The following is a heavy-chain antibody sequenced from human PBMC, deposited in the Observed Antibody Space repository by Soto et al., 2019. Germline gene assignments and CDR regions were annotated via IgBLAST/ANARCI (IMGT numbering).Heavy chain of an antibody. CDR2: IHYSGRT. D-gene: IGHD2-2*01. CDR3: ARARYQLLHPYYYGMDV. CDR1: GGSISSYY. J-gene: IGHJ6*02. V-gene: IGHV4-59*01. Sequence: QVQLQESGPGLVKPSETLSLTCTVSGGSISSYYWSCIRQSPGKGLEWIGYIHYSGRTKSNPSLKGRVTRSVDTSRNQVSRKLSSVTAADSAVYFCARARYQLLHPYYYGMDVWGQGTTVTVSS.